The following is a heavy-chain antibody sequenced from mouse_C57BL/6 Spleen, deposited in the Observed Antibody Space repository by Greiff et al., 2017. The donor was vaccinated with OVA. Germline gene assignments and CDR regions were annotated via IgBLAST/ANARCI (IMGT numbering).Heavy chain of an antibody. V-gene: IGHV1-55*01. Sequence: VKLQQSGAELVRPGASVKMSCKASGYTFTSYWITWVKQRPGQGLEWIGDIYPGSGSTNYNEKFKSKATLTVDTSSSTAYMQLSSLTSEDSAVYYCARNYYGYFDYWGQGTTLTVSS. CDR2: IYPGSGST. CDR1: GYTFTSYW. D-gene: IGHD1-1*01. CDR3: ARNYYGYFDY. J-gene: IGHJ2*01.